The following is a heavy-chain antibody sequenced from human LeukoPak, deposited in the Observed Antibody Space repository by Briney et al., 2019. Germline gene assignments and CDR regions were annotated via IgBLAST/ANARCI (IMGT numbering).Heavy chain of an antibody. V-gene: IGHV3-23*01. J-gene: IGHJ4*02. Sequence: PGGSLRLSCAASGFTFSSYAMSWVRQPPGKGLEWVSAISGSGGGTYYADSVKGRFTISRDNSKNTLYLQMNSLRAEDTAVYYCAKDRVVDYGDYGYYFDYWGQGTLVTVSS. D-gene: IGHD4-17*01. CDR1: GFTFSSYA. CDR2: ISGSGGGT. CDR3: AKDRVVDYGDYGYYFDY.